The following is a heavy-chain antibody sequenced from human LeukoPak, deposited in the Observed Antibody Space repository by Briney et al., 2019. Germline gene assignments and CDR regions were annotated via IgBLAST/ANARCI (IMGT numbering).Heavy chain of an antibody. D-gene: IGHD3-9*01. V-gene: IGHV1-18*01. J-gene: IGHJ5*02. CDR3: VNSLRYFDWSFDP. CDR2: ISAYNGNT. CDR1: GYTFTSYG. Sequence: GASVKVSCKASGYTFTSYGISWVRQAPGQGLEWMGWISAYNGNTNYAQKLQGRVIMTEDRSTDTAYVELSSLRSEDTAVYFCVNSLRYFDWSFDPWGQGTLVSVSS.